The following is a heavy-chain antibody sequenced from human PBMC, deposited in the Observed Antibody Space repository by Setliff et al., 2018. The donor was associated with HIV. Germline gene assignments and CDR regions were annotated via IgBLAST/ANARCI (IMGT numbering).Heavy chain of an antibody. J-gene: IGHJ6*02. Sequence: ASVKVSCKASGYTFSSYYMHWVRQAPGQGLEWMGTINPSGGSTAYPQKFQGRVTMTRDTSTSTAYMELNSLRSEDTAVYYCARGSDSGSYSYYYGMDVWGQGTTVTVSS. CDR1: GYTFSSYY. CDR3: ARGSDSGSYSYYYGMDV. V-gene: IGHV1-46*01. D-gene: IGHD3-10*01. CDR2: INPSGGST.